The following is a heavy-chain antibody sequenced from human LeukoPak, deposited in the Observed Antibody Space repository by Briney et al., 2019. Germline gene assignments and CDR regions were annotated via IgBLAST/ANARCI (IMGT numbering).Heavy chain of an antibody. CDR1: GVSISNYD. D-gene: IGHD3-10*01. V-gene: IGHV4-59*08. Sequence: PSETLSLTCTVSGVSISNYDWSWFRQPPGKGLELLGYIYYSGSTNYNPSLKSRVTISADTSKNQFSLKLSSVTAADTAVYYCARHQDSAMVRGVLDAFDIWGQGTMVTVSS. J-gene: IGHJ3*02. CDR3: ARHQDSAMVRGVLDAFDI. CDR2: IYYSGST.